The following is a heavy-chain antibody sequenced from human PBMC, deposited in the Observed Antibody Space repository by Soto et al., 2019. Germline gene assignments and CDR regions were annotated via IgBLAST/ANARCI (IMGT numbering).Heavy chain of an antibody. Sequence: EVQLVESGGGLVQPGGSLKVSCAASGFTFSDSTIHWVRQASGKGLEWVGRIRSEVYSYATVGAASVKARFTISRDDSKNTAYLQMNSLKIEDTAVYYCSRCSGSYCMDAWGKGTTVTVSS. CDR1: GFTFSDST. J-gene: IGHJ6*04. D-gene: IGHD3-10*02. CDR3: SRCSGSYCMDA. CDR2: IRSEVYSYAT. V-gene: IGHV3-73*02.